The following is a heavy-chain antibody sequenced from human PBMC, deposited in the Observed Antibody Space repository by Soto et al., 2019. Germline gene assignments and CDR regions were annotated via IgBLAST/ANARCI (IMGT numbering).Heavy chain of an antibody. CDR3: ARVIAVAGTEYFDY. CDR2: ISSSSSTI. V-gene: IGHV3-48*02. Sequence: EVQLVESGGGLVQPGGSLRLSCAASGFTFSSYSMNWVRQAPGKGLEWVSYISSSSSTIYYADSVKGRFTISRDNAKHSLYLQMNSLRDEDTAVYYCARVIAVAGTEYFDYWGQGTLVTVSS. CDR1: GFTFSSYS. D-gene: IGHD6-19*01. J-gene: IGHJ4*02.